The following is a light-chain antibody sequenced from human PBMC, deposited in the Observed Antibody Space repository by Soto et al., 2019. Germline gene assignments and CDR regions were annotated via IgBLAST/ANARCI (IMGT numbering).Light chain of an antibody. CDR2: ANN. J-gene: IGLJ1*01. Sequence: QSVLTQPPSVSGAPGQTITISCTGSSSNIGADCDVHWYRQLPGTAPKLLIYANNNRPAGVPDRFSASKSGTSASLAITGLQAEDEADYYRQSFDISLNGNVFATGTKVTVL. V-gene: IGLV1-40*01. CDR1: SSNIGADCD. CDR3: QSFDISLNGNV.